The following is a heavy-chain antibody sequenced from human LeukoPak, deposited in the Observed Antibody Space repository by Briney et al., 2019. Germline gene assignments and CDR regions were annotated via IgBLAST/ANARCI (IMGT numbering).Heavy chain of an antibody. J-gene: IGHJ6*02. Sequence: GESLKISCKGSGYSFTSYWIGWVRQMPGKGLEWMGTIYPGDSDTRYSPSFQGQVTISADKSISTAYLQWSSLKASDTAMYYCARQIPILGYCSSTSCRAPGMDVWGQGTTVTVSS. CDR2: IYPGDSDT. CDR1: GYSFTSYW. V-gene: IGHV5-51*01. D-gene: IGHD2-2*01. CDR3: ARQIPILGYCSSTSCRAPGMDV.